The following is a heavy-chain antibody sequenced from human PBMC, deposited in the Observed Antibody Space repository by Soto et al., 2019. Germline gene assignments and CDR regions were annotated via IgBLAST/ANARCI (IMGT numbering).Heavy chain of an antibody. J-gene: IGHJ4*02. CDR3: ARWGSSGSGAYYFDY. Sequence: SVKVSCKASGGTFSSYAISWVRQAPGQGLEWMGGIIPIFGTANYAQKFQGRVTITADESTSTAYMELSSLRSEDTAVYYCARWGSSGSGAYYFDYWGQGTLVTVS. CDR2: IIPIFGTA. V-gene: IGHV1-69*13. CDR1: GGTFSSYA. D-gene: IGHD6-19*01.